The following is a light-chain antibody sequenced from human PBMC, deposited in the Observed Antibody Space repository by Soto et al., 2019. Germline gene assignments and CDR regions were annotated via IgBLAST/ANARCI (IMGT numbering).Light chain of an antibody. CDR2: NVS. CDR3: SADTSSSTLLDV. Sequence: QSVLTQPASVSGSPGQSITISCTGTSSDVGGDNYVSWYQQHPGKAPKLMFYNVSNRPSGVSNRCSCSKSGNTSSLTISGRLAYDDEAYYCSADTSSSTLLDVFGTGTKLTVL. V-gene: IGLV2-14*01. J-gene: IGLJ1*01. CDR1: SSDVGGDNY.